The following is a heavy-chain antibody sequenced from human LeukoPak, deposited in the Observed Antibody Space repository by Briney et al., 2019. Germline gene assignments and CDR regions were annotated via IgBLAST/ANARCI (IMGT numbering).Heavy chain of an antibody. V-gene: IGHV4-39*07. J-gene: IGHJ4*02. D-gene: IGHD6-13*01. CDR1: GGSISSSSYY. Sequence: SETLSLTCTVSGGSISSSSYYWGWIRQPPGKGLEWIGSIYYSGSTYYNPSLKSRVTISVDKSKNQFSLKLSSVTAADTAVYYCARISAAASLVYWGQGTLVTVSS. CDR2: IYYSGST. CDR3: ARISAAASLVY.